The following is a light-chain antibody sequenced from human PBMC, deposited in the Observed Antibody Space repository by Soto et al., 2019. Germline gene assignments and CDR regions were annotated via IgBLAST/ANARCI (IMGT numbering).Light chain of an antibody. Sequence: QSVLTQPPSVSGAPGQRVTISCTGSSSNIGTGFGVHWYQQIPGTAPKLLIYGTTNRPSGVPDRFSGSKSGTSASLAITGLQAEDEADYYCQSYDSGLSAVVFGGGTKVTVL. J-gene: IGLJ2*01. CDR3: QSYDSGLSAVV. V-gene: IGLV1-40*01. CDR2: GTT. CDR1: SSNIGTGFG.